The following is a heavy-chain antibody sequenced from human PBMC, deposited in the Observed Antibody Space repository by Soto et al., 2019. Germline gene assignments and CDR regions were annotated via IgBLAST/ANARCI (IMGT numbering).Heavy chain of an antibody. V-gene: IGHV1-8*01. D-gene: IGHD1-26*01. CDR3: AGWELASVSAAFDS. CDR1: GYTFTSYD. J-gene: IGHJ3*02. CDR2: MNPNSGNT. Sequence: ASLNVSCKASGYTFTSYDINWVRQATGQGLEWMGWMNPNSGNTGYAQKFQGRVTMTRNTSISTAYMELRSLRSEDTAVYYCAGWELASVSAAFDSWGQGTMVTVSS.